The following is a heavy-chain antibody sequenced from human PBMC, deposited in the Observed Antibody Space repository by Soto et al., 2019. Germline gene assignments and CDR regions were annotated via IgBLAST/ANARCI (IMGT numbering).Heavy chain of an antibody. CDR2: IYPGDSET. J-gene: IGHJ4*02. CDR1: GYTFSSNW. V-gene: IGHV5-51*01. D-gene: IGHD3-16*01. CDR3: ARLLDPWGDPHYFDS. Sequence: PGASLKISCKTSGYTFSSNWIGWVRQMPGKGLEWMGIIYPGDSETRYSPSFQGQVTISADRSFSTAYLQWTSLQASDTAMYYCARLLDPWGDPHYFDSWCQGTMVTVSS.